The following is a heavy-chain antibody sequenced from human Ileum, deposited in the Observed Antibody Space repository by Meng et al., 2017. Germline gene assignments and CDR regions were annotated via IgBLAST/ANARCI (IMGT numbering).Heavy chain of an antibody. CDR3: ARRAHYGDPPR. Sequence: HVQLQQSGPGLVKPSEILSLTCSVSGASITNYYWSWIRQPPGKALEWIGHVYYSGRTTYNPSLKSRVTISVDTSKNHFSLELVSVTAADTAVYYCARRAHYGDPPRWGQGTLVTVSS. CDR1: GASITNYY. CDR2: VYYSGRT. D-gene: IGHD4-17*01. J-gene: IGHJ4*02. V-gene: IGHV4-59*01.